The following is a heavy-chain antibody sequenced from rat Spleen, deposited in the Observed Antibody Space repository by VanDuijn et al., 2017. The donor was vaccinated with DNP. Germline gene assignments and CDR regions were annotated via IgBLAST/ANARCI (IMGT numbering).Heavy chain of an antibody. J-gene: IGHJ2*01. CDR2: MWSGGTK. CDR1: GFSLTDYS. Sequence: EVQLKESGPGLVQPSQTLSLTCTVSGFSLTDYSVHWVRQPPGKGLEWMGVMWSGGTKAYNSALKSRLSISRDTSKSQVFLKMNSLQTEDTAIYYCTRDDYGSYWDYWGQGVMVTVSS. D-gene: IGHD1-3*01. CDR3: TRDDYGSYWDY. V-gene: IGHV2S63*01.